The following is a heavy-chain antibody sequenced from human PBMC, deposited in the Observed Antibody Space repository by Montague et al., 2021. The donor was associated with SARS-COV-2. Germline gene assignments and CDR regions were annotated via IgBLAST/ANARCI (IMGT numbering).Heavy chain of an antibody. CDR3: ARSPEPMIVLVITSLNWYFDL. Sequence: TLSLTCTVSGGSISSGGYYWSWIRQHPRKSLEWIGYIYYSGSTYYNPSLKSRVTISVDTSKDQFSLKLSSVTAADTAVYYCARSPEPMIVLVITSLNWYFDLWGRGTLVTVSS. CDR2: IYYSGST. CDR1: GGSISSGGYY. D-gene: IGHD3-22*01. J-gene: IGHJ2*01. V-gene: IGHV4-31*03.